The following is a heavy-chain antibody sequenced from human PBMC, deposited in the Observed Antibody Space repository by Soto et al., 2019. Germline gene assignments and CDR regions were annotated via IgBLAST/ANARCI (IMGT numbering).Heavy chain of an antibody. CDR3: VKHMSYYPHLDAFDI. J-gene: IGHJ3*02. CDR2: IKQDGSEK. D-gene: IGHD3-10*01. CDR1: GFTFSSYW. Sequence: GGSLRLSCAASGFTFSSYWMSWVRQAPGKGLEWVANIKQDGSEKYYVDSVKGRFTISRDNAKNSLYLQMNSLRAEDTAVYYCVKHMSYYPHLDAFDIWGQGTMVTVSS. V-gene: IGHV3-7*01.